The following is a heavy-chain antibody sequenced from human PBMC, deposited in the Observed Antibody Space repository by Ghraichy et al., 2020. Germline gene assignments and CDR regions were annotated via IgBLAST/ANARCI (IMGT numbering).Heavy chain of an antibody. J-gene: IGHJ4*02. D-gene: IGHD3-10*01. CDR2: IIPIFGTA. V-gene: IGHV1-69*13. Sequence: SVKVSCKASGGTFSSYAISWVRQAPGQGLEWMGGIIPIFGTANYAQKFQGRVTITADESTSTAYMELSSLRSEDTAVYYCARVVREVLWFGELWYWGQGTLVTVSS. CDR1: GGTFSSYA. CDR3: ARVVREVLWFGELWY.